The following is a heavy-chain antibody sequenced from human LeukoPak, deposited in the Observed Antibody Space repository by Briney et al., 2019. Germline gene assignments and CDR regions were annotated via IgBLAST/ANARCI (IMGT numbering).Heavy chain of an antibody. J-gene: IGHJ4*02. CDR2: ISAYNGNT. Sequence: ASVKVSCKASGYTFTSYGISWVRQAPGQGVEWMGWISAYNGNTNYAQKLQGRVTMTTDTSTSTAYMELRSLRSDDTAVYYCARTTHYDFWSGYYRSQSDYWGQGTLVTVSS. V-gene: IGHV1-18*01. CDR1: GYTFTSYG. CDR3: ARTTHYDFWSGYYRSQSDY. D-gene: IGHD3-3*01.